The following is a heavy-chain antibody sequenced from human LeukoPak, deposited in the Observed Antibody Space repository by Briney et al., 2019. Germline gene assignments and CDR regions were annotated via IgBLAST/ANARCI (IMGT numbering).Heavy chain of an antibody. CDR2: IDPSDSDT. CDR3: ARQTAMGRSGDY. CDR1: GYSFTSYW. V-gene: IGHV5-51*01. Sequence: GESLKISCKASGYSFTSYWIGWVRQMPGKGLEWMGIIDPSDSDTRYTPSFQGQVTISAGKSLTTAYLQWNSLKASDTAMYYCARQTAMGRSGDYWGQGTLVIVSS. D-gene: IGHD5-18*01. J-gene: IGHJ4*02.